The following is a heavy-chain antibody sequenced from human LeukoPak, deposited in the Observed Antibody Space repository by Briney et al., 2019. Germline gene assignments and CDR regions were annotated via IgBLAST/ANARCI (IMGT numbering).Heavy chain of an antibody. J-gene: IGHJ4*02. Sequence: SETLSLTCVVSGYSISSAYSWGWIRPPPGKGLEWIGSIHHTGITHYNPSLKSRVTISLDTATNQFSPKGNSVTAADTAVYYCARQYTSGWDYWGQGTLVTVSS. V-gene: IGHV4-38-2*01. D-gene: IGHD6-19*01. CDR2: IHHTGIT. CDR3: ARQYTSGWDY. CDR1: GYSISSAYS.